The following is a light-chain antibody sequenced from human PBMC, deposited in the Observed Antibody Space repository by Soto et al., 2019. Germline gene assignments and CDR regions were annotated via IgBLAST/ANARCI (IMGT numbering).Light chain of an antibody. J-gene: IGLJ2*01. Sequence: QSALTKPACVSRSPGQSITISCTETRSDVGSYNLVSWYQQHPGKAPKLMIYEGSKRPSGVSNRFSGSKSGNTASLTISGLHAEDEADYYCCSHAGSSTFEAFGGGTKVTVL. V-gene: IGLV2-23*03. CDR2: EGS. CDR1: RSDVGSYNL. CDR3: CSHAGSSTFEA.